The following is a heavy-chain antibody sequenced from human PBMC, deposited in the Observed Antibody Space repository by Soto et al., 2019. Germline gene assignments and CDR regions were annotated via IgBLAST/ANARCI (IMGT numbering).Heavy chain of an antibody. CDR3: VRDLIGYDYCGDL. V-gene: IGHV3-33*01. CDR1: GFSFTNYG. Sequence: QVQLVESGGGVDQPGRSLTLSCAASGFSFTNYGMHWVRQAPGKGLEWVAIIWYDGSNAFYADAVKGRFTMSKDNSKSMVYLQMSSLRAEDTGVYYCVRDLIGYDYCGDLWGQGTLVTVSS. CDR2: IWYDGSNA. D-gene: IGHD2-21*01. J-gene: IGHJ5*02.